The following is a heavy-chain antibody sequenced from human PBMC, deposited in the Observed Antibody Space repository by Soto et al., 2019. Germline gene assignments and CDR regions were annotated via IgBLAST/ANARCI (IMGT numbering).Heavy chain of an antibody. CDR2: IKSKTDGGTT. D-gene: IGHD3-3*01. V-gene: IGHV3-15*07. CDR3: TTDGGTIFGVVPMDV. Sequence: GSLRLSCAASGFTFRNVWMNWVRQAPGKGLEWVGRIKSKTDGGTTDYAAPVKGRFTISRDDSKNTLYLQMNSLKTEDTAVYYCTTDGGTIFGVVPMDVWGQGTTVTVSS. CDR1: GFTFRNVW. J-gene: IGHJ6*02.